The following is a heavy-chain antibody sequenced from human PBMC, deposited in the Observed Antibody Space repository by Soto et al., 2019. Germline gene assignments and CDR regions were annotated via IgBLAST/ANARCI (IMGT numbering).Heavy chain of an antibody. Sequence: DVQLVESGGGLVKPGGSLRLSCAASGFSLSDYSMNWIRQAPGKGLEWVASTSSSSSFIHYAESMKGRFTISRDNAKNSLYLQMNSLSAEDTAVYYCAGSSDDGRDNWGQGTLVTVSS. CDR2: TSSSSSFI. CDR3: AGSSDDGRDN. D-gene: IGHD1-26*01. V-gene: IGHV3-21*01. J-gene: IGHJ4*02. CDR1: GFSLSDYS.